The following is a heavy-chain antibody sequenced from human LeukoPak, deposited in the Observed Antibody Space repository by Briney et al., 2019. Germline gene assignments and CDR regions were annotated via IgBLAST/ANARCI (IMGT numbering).Heavy chain of an antibody. V-gene: IGHV4-59*01. CDR2: IYYSGST. CDR3: ARDPAFDI. Sequence: SETLSLTCTVSGGSISSYYWSWIRQPPGKGLEWIGYIYYSGSTNYNPSLKSRVTISVDTSKNQFSLKLSSVTAADTAVYYCARDPAFDIWGQGTMATVSS. CDR1: GGSISSYY. J-gene: IGHJ3*02.